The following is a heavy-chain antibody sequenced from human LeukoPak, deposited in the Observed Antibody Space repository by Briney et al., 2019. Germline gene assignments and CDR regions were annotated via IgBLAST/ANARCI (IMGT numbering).Heavy chain of an antibody. CDR1: GYSITSSSW. D-gene: IGHD3-10*02. J-gene: IGHJ4*02. CDR2: IYHSGTT. Sequence: SDTLSLTCAVSGYSITSSSWWGWIRQPPGKGLEWIGYIYHSGTTYYNPSLQSRVTMSVDTSKNQFSLKLSSVTAVDTAVYYCARKENVNYYFDYWGQGTLVTVSS. CDR3: ARKENVNYYFDY. V-gene: IGHV4-28*01.